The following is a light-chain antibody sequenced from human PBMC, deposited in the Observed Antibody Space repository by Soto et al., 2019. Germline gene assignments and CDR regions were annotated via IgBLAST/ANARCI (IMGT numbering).Light chain of an antibody. J-gene: IGKJ2*01. Sequence: DLVMTQSPLSLPVTPGEPASISCRSSQSLLHSNGYNYLNWYLQKPGQSPQLVIYLGSSGASGVPDRFSGSGSGTDFTLKISRVEAEDVGVYYCMQALQTPFTFGQGTKLEMK. V-gene: IGKV2-28*01. CDR2: LGS. CDR1: QSLLHSNGYNY. CDR3: MQALQTPFT.